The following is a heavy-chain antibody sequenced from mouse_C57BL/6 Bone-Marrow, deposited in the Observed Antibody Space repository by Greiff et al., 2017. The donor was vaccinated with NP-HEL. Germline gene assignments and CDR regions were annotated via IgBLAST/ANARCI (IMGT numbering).Heavy chain of an antibody. CDR2: IDPEDGET. CDR3: ARSRGPWFAY. Sequence: VQLQQSGAELVKPGASVKLSCTASGFTIKDYYMHWVKQRTEQGLEWIGRIDPEDGETKYAPKFQGKATLTADTSSNTAYLQLSSLTSEDTAVYYCARSRGPWFAYWGQGTRVTVSA. CDR1: GFTIKDYY. J-gene: IGHJ3*01. V-gene: IGHV14-2*01.